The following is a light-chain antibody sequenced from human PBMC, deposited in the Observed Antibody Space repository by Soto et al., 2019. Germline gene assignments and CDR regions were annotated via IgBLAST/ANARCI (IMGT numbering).Light chain of an antibody. CDR1: QSVFYSSNNKNY. Sequence: DIVRTQSPDSLAVSMGERATISCKSSQSVFYSSNNKNYLAWYQQKPGQPPRLLIYWASTRDSGVPDRFSGSGSGTDFTLTISSLQAEDVAVYYCQHYYITDPWNFGQGTKLEIK. V-gene: IGKV4-1*01. CDR3: QHYYITDPWN. CDR2: WAS. J-gene: IGKJ2*01.